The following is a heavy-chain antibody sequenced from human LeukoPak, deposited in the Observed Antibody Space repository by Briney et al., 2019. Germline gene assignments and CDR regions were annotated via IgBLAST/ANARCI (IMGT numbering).Heavy chain of an antibody. J-gene: IGHJ3*02. D-gene: IGHD3-16*01. V-gene: IGHV4-4*07. CDR3: ARVSPMATRWAFGAFDI. CDR1: GGSISSYY. CDR2: IYTSGST. Sequence: SETLSLTCTVSGGSISSYYWSWIRQPAGKGLEWLGRIYTSGSTNYNPSLKSRVTMSVDTSKNQFSLKLSSVTAADTAVYYCARVSPMATRWAFGAFDIWGQGTMVTVSS.